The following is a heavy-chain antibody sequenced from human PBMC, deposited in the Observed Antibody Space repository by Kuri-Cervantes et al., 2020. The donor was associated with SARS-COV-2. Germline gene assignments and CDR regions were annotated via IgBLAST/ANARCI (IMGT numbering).Heavy chain of an antibody. D-gene: IGHD1-20*01. CDR2: TYHSGST. V-gene: IGHV4-38-2*02. Sequence: SETLSLTCTVSGYSISSGYYWGWIRQPPGKGLEWIGSTYHSGSTYYNPSLKGRVTISVDTSKNQFSLKLSSVTAADTAVYYCASRSASLTELYYFDYWGQGTLVTVSS. J-gene: IGHJ4*02. CDR1: GYSISSGYY. CDR3: ASRSASLTELYYFDY.